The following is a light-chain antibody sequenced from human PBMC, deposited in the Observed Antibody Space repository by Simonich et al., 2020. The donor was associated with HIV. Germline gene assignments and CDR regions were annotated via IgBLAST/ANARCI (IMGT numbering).Light chain of an antibody. CDR1: QGISNS. J-gene: IGKJ1*01. CDR2: AAS. V-gene: IGKV1-NL1*01. Sequence: DIQMTQSPSSLSASVGDRVTITCRASQGISNSLAWYKQKPGKAPKLLLYAASRLESGVPSRFSGNGSGTDYTLTISSLQPEDFATYYCQQYYSTPWTFGQGTKVEIK. CDR3: QQYYSTPWT.